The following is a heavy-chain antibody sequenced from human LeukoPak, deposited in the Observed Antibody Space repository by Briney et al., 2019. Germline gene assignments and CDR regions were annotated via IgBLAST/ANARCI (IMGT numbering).Heavy chain of an antibody. J-gene: IGHJ4*02. CDR3: ARSTPYFDY. CDR2: TYYRSQWYN. CDR1: GDSVSTNSAP. V-gene: IGHV6-1*01. D-gene: IGHD2-15*01. Sequence: SQTLSLTCVISGDSVSTNSAPWSWIRQSPLRGLEWLGRTYYRSQWYNDYAVSVKGRVTIYTDTSRNQFSLQVNSVIPEDTAVYYCARSTPYFDYWDQGTLVTVSS.